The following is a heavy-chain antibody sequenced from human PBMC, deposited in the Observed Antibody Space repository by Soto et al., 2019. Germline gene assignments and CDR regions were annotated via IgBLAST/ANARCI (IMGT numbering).Heavy chain of an antibody. V-gene: IGHV3-9*01. J-gene: IGHJ4*02. CDR3: AKGVDCWRGFYY. CDR1: GFKVDDYS. CDR2: ITSKSGSK. Sequence: EVQLVESGGGLLQPGGSLRLSCAASGFKVDDYSMHCVRQVPGKGLEWVSGITSKSGSKGYEDSVKGRFTISRDNAKNSLYLQMNSLRAEDTAFYYCAKGVDCWRGFYYWGQGTLVTFSS. D-gene: IGHD3-3*01.